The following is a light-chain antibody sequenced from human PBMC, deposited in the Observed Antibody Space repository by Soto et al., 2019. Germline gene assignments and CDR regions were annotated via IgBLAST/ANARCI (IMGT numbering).Light chain of an antibody. Sequence: DFVMTQSPLSLPVTPGEPASISCRSSQSLLHSNGYNYLGWFLQKPGQSPQLLIYLGSGRASGVPDRVSGSGSGTDFTLKISRAEAEDVGVYYCMQVLQTPHTFGGGTKVEIK. V-gene: IGKV2-28*01. J-gene: IGKJ4*01. CDR1: QSLLHSNGYNY. CDR3: MQVLQTPHT. CDR2: LGS.